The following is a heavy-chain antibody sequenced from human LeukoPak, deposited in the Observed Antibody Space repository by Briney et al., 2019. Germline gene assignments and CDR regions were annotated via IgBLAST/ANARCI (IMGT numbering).Heavy chain of an antibody. CDR2: ISGSGDKT. D-gene: IGHD6-13*01. V-gene: IGHV3-23*01. Sequence: PGGSLSLPRAASGFTFSSYAMGWVRQAPGRRLEWVSVISGSGDKTYYADSVKGRFTISRDNSKNTLYLQMNSLRAEDTAVYYCAKGGTAAGGLLNWGQGTLVTVSS. CDR3: AKGGTAAGGLLN. J-gene: IGHJ4*02. CDR1: GFTFSSYA.